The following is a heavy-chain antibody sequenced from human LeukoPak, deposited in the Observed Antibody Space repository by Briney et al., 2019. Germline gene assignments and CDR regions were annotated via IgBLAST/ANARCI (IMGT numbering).Heavy chain of an antibody. CDR2: INYSGST. CDR1: GDSMSSYH. D-gene: IGHD3-10*01. Sequence: SETLSLTCTVSGDSMSSYHWSWIRQPPGKGLEWIGYINYSGSTNYNPSLKSRVTISVDTSKNQFSLKLSSVTAAGTAVYYCARHLDYYGSGSYEFWGQGTLVTVSS. CDR3: ARHLDYYGSGSYEF. V-gene: IGHV4-59*08. J-gene: IGHJ4*02.